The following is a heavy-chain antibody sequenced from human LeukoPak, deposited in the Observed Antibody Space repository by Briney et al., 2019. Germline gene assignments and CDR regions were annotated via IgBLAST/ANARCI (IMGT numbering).Heavy chain of an antibody. Sequence: ASVKVSCKASGYTFTGYYMHWVRQAPGQGLEWMGWINPNSGGTNYAQKFQGRVTMTRDTSISTAYMELSRLRSEDTAVYYCARDFYHTNYYDSSGYYMDQDGVDYWGQGTLVTVSS. D-gene: IGHD3-22*01. J-gene: IGHJ4*02. V-gene: IGHV1-2*02. CDR3: ARDFYHTNYYDSSGYYMDQDGVDY. CDR1: GYTFTGYY. CDR2: INPNSGGT.